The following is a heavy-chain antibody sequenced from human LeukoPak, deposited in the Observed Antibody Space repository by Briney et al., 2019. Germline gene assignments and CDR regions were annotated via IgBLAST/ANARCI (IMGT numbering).Heavy chain of an antibody. CDR2: IGSGGTTI. CDR3: ARESIPLYGDYVNWFDP. J-gene: IGHJ5*02. CDR1: GFPFSRYS. D-gene: IGHD2-21*02. Sequence: GGSLRLSCAASGFPFSRYSMNWVRQAPGKGLEWVSYIGSGGTTIYYADSVKGRFTISRDNAKNSLYLQMNGLRAEDTAVYYCARESIPLYGDYVNWFDPWGQGTLVTVSS. V-gene: IGHV3-48*01.